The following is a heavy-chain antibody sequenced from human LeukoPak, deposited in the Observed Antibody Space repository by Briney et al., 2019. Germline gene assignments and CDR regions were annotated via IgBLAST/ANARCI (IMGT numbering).Heavy chain of an antibody. Sequence: ASVKVSCKTSEYTFTTCAVHWVRQAPGQRLEWMAWINAGNGNTKYSQKFQGRVTITRDTSASTAYMELSSLRSEDTAVYYCARERGYGAGSYYNGLYFDSWGQGTQVTVSS. CDR3: ARERGYGAGSYYNGLYFDS. V-gene: IGHV1-3*01. CDR1: EYTFTTCA. D-gene: IGHD3-10*01. CDR2: INAGNGNT. J-gene: IGHJ4*02.